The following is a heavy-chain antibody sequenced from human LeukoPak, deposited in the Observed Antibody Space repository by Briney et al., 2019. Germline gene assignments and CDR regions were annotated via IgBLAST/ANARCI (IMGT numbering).Heavy chain of an antibody. CDR1: GGTFSSYA. Sequence: SVNVSCKASGGTFSSYAISWVRQAPGQGLEWMGGIIPIFGTANYAQKFQGRVTITTDESTSTAYMELSSLRSEDTAVYYCARGDTAMVGNSYYYYYMDVWGKGTTVTVSS. J-gene: IGHJ6*03. V-gene: IGHV1-69*05. CDR3: ARGDTAMVGNSYYYYYMDV. D-gene: IGHD5-18*01. CDR2: IIPIFGTA.